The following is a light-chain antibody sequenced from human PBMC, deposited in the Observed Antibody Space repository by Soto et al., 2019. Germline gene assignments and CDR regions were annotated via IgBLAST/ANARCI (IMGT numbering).Light chain of an antibody. CDR3: QQLNSYLWT. CDR2: AAS. V-gene: IGKV1-9*01. CDR1: QGISSY. Sequence: IQLTQSPSSLSASVGDRVTITCRASQGISSYLAWYQQKPGKAPKLLIYAASTLQSGVPSRFSGSGSGTDFTLTISSLQPEDFATYYSQQLNSYLWTFGQGTKVEIK. J-gene: IGKJ1*01.